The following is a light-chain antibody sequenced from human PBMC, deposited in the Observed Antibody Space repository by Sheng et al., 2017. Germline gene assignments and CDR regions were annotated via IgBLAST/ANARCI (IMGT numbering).Light chain of an antibody. CDR3: QQYGNTPYS. V-gene: IGKV3D-15*01. J-gene: IGKJ2*03. Sequence: EVVMTQSPATLSVSPGERATLSCRASQSVSSNLAWYQQKPGQAPRLLIYDASTRATGIPDRFSGSGAGTDFTLTISRLEPEDFAVYYCQQYGNTPYSFGQGTKL. CDR2: DAS. CDR1: QSVSSN.